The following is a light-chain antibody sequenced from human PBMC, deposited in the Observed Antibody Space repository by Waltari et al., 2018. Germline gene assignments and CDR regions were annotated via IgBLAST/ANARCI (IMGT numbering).Light chain of an antibody. V-gene: IGLV2-23*02. CDR3: CSYACSGSSVV. J-gene: IGLJ2*01. Sequence: QSSLTQPASVSGSPGQSITISCTGTSSDVGNYNLVSWYQQHPGKAPKLIIYEVSQRPSGVSNRFSGSKSFNTASLTIFGLQAEDEADFYCCSYACSGSSVVFGGGTKLTVL. CDR1: SSDVGNYNL. CDR2: EVS.